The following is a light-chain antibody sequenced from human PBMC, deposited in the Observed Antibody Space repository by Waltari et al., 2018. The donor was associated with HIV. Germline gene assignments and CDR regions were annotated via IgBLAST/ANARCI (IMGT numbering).Light chain of an antibody. J-gene: IGLJ2*01. CDR2: EVT. CDR1: SRAVGSYNY. CDR3: SSYAGSNILV. V-gene: IGLV2-8*01. Sequence: QSALTPPPSASGSPGQSVTISCTGTSRAVGSYNYVSWYQQHPGKAPKLMIYEVTKRPSGVPDRFSGSKSGNTASLTVSGLQAEDEADYYCSSYAGSNILVFGGGTKLTVL.